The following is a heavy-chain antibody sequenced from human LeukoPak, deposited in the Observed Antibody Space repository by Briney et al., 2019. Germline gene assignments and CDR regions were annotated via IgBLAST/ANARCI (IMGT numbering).Heavy chain of an antibody. Sequence: SETLSLTCTVSGYSISTGYYWDWIRQPPGKGLEWIGTFYHGGSTYYNPSLKSRVTISVDTSKNQFSLNLTSVTAADTAVYYCARGSYYHWFDPWGQGTLVTVSS. CDR3: ARGSYYHWFDP. V-gene: IGHV4-38-2*02. D-gene: IGHD3-10*01. J-gene: IGHJ5*02. CDR1: GYSISTGYY. CDR2: FYHGGST.